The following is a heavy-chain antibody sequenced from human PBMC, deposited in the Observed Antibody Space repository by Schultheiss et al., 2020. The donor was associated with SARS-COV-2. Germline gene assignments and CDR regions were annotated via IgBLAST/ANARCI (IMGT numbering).Heavy chain of an antibody. Sequence: SGPTLVKHTQTLTLTCTFSGFSLSTSGVCVGWIRQPPGKALEWLALIYWNDDQRYSPSLKSRLTITKDTSKNQVVLTMTNMDPVDTATYYCAHRRAGGYYFDYWCQGTLVTVSS. D-gene: IGHD3-10*01. V-gene: IGHV2-5*01. CDR2: IYWNDDQ. CDR1: GFSLSTSGVC. J-gene: IGHJ4*02. CDR3: AHRRAGGYYFDY.